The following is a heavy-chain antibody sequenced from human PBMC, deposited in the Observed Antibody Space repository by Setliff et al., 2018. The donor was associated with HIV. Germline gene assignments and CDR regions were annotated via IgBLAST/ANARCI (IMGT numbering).Heavy chain of an antibody. J-gene: IGHJ4*02. CDR3: ARQPLYFGEPYYFDY. V-gene: IGHV4-34*01. CDR2: ISQSGTT. CDR1: GVPFSGYY. D-gene: IGHD3-10*01. Sequence: PSETLSLTCAVYGVPFSGYYWNWIRQPPGKGLEWIGSISQSGTTYYSPSLKNRVTISVDTSRNRFSLKLGSVSASDTANYYCARQPLYFGEPYYFDYWGLGTLVTVSS.